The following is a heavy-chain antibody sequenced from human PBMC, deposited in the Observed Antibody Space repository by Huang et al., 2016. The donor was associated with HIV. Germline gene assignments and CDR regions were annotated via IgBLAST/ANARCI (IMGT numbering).Heavy chain of an antibody. D-gene: IGHD3-10*01. J-gene: IGHJ3*02. V-gene: IGHV1-18*01. CDR3: ARQGFGRSDAFDI. Sequence: VQLVQSGAEVKKPGASVKVSCKASGYTFTTYGMSWVRQAPGQGLEWMGWIIAYNGNTKYAQKVQGRVTMTTDRYTSTAYMELRSLRSDDTAVYYCARQGFGRSDAFDIWGQGTMVTVSS. CDR2: IIAYNGNT. CDR1: GYTFTTYG.